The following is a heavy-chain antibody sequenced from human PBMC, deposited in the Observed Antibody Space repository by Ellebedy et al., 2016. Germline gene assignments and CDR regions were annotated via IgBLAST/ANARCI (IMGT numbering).Heavy chain of an antibody. CDR1: GYSFTSYW. D-gene: IGHD6-13*01. J-gene: IGHJ3*02. Sequence: GESLKISCKGSGYSFTSYWIGWVRQMPGKGLEWMGIIYPGDSDTRYSPSFQGQVTISADKSISTAYLQWSSLKASDTAMYYCARPRIIAAAPVDAFDIWGQGTMVTVSS. V-gene: IGHV5-51*01. CDR3: ARPRIIAAAPVDAFDI. CDR2: IYPGDSDT.